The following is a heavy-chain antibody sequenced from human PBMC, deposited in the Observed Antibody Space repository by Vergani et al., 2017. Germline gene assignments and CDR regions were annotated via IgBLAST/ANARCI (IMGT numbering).Heavy chain of an antibody. J-gene: IGHJ4*02. CDR2: IKANGAAT. D-gene: IGHD2-2*01. CDR3: TRSLLYCSSAGCFPLQFDS. Sequence: EVQLVESGGGRVRPGGSLRLSCEVSGFKFDDYGVSWVRQAPGKGLEWVSAIKANGAATGYADSVKGRFTISRDNAVNSLYLQMNSLRVEDTAFYYCTRSLLYCSSAGCFPLQFDSWGQGALVTVSS. CDR1: GFKFDDYG. V-gene: IGHV3-20*04.